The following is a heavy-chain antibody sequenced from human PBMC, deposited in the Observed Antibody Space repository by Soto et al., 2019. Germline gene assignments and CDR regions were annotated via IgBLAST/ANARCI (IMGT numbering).Heavy chain of an antibody. Sequence: QVQLQQCGAGLLKPSETLSLTCAVYGESLCGYYGNWIRQSPGQGLEWIGEINYSGNTNYNPSLKSRVTISIDTSKNQFSLNMSSVTAADTAVYYCARTRNLDVWGQGTTVIVSS. V-gene: IGHV4-34*01. CDR1: GESLCGYY. CDR2: INYSGNT. D-gene: IGHD1-1*01. CDR3: ARTRNLDV. J-gene: IGHJ6*02.